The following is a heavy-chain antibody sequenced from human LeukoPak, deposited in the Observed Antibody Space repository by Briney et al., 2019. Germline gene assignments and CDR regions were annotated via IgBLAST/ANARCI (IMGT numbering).Heavy chain of an antibody. CDR3: ASYSYYYDSSSYFDY. D-gene: IGHD3-22*01. V-gene: IGHV4-59*01. J-gene: IGHJ4*02. Sequence: SETLSLTCTVSGGSISSYYWSWIRQPPGKGLEWIGYIYYSGSTNYNPSLKSRVTISVDTSKNQFSLKLSSVTAADTAVYYCASYSYYYDSSSYFDYWGQGTLVTVSS. CDR2: IYYSGST. CDR1: GGSISSYY.